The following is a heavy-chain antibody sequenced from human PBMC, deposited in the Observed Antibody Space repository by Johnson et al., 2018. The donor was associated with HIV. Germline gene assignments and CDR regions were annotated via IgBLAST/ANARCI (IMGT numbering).Heavy chain of an antibody. CDR3: ARVVQYYDSSGYSTRGGDGLDI. V-gene: IGHV3-20*04. Sequence: VQLVESGGGLVQPGRSLRLSCTASGFTFDDYGMNWVRQVPGQGLEWVSGINWNGGSTSYADSVKGRFTISRDNAKNSLYLQMNSLRAEDTALYYCARVVQYYDSSGYSTRGGDGLDIWGQGTVVTVSS. D-gene: IGHD3-22*01. J-gene: IGHJ3*02. CDR1: GFTFDDYG. CDR2: INWNGGST.